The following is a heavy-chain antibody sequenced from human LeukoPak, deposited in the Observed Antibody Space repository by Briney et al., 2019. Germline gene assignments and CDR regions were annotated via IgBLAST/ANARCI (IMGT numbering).Heavy chain of an antibody. J-gene: IGHJ5*02. V-gene: IGHV3-72*01. Sequence: PGGSLRLSCAASGFTSSDYYMGWVRQAPGKGLEWVGLTKNKAYSYSTEYAASVEGRFTISRDDSKNSLCLQMNSLKSEDTAVYYCARVHSPYGVPGWFDPWGHGDQVTVSS. CDR3: ARVHSPYGVPGWFDP. CDR2: TKNKAYSYST. D-gene: IGHD3-3*01. CDR1: GFTSSDYY.